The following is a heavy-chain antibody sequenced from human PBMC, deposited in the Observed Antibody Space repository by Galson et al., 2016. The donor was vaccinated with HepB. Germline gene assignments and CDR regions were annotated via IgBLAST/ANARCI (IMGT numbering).Heavy chain of an antibody. Sequence: SLRLSCAASGFSISIYSMHWVRQAPGKGLEWVSAIRGSGTGTSYTESVKGRFTISRDNSKNTLYLQMNSLRAEDAAVYYCAKISPVGYNSGWGGSFDIWGRGTMVTVSS. CDR1: GFSISIYS. V-gene: IGHV3-23*01. CDR2: IRGSGTGT. CDR3: AKISPVGYNSGWGGSFDI. J-gene: IGHJ3*02. D-gene: IGHD6-19*01.